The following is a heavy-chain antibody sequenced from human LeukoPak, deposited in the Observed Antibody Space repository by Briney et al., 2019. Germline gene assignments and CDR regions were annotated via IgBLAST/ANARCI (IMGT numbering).Heavy chain of an antibody. CDR3: ARSHSSDYYLIDY. CDR2: INSDGNSR. V-gene: IGHV3-74*01. CDR1: XFTFSSYW. J-gene: IGHJ4*02. Sequence: PGGSLXXSCXAXXFTFSSYWMHWVRQAQGKGGEWVSRINSDGNSRNYAESVKGRFTISRDKAKNTMYMQMNSQRDEETAVYSCARSHSSDYYLIDYWGQGTLVTVSS. D-gene: IGHD3-22*01.